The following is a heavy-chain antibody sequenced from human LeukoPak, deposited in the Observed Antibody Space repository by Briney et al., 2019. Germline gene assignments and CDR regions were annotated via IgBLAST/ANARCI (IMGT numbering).Heavy chain of an antibody. CDR2: ISGSGGST. J-gene: IGHJ6*02. CDR3: AKREYCSGGSCYSFYYYGMDV. CDR1: GFTFSSYA. V-gene: IGHV3-23*01. D-gene: IGHD2-15*01. Sequence: PGGSLRLSCAASGFTFSSYAMSWVRQAPGKGLEWVSAISGSGGSTYYADSVKGRFTISRDNSKNTLYLQMNSLRAEDTAVYYCAKREYCSGGSCYSFYYYGMDVWGQGTTVTVSS.